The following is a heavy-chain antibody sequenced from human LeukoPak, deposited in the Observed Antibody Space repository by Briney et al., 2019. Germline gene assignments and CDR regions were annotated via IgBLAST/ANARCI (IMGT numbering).Heavy chain of an antibody. CDR1: GFTFTSYG. V-gene: IGHV3-23*01. D-gene: IGHD6-13*01. CDR2: ISGSGGST. J-gene: IGHJ4*02. Sequence: GGSLRLSCEASGFTFTSYGMSWVRQAPGKGLEWVSAISGSGGSTYYADSVKGRFTISRDNSKNTLYLQMNSLRAEDTAVYYCAKGVDGYSSSWYVGYWGQGTLVTVSS. CDR3: AKGVDGYSSSWYVGY.